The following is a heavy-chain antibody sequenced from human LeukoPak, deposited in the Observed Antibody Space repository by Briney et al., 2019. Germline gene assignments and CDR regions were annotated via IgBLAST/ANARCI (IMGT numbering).Heavy chain of an antibody. V-gene: IGHV1-18*01. CDR2: ISAYNGNT. CDR3: AGDSYDSSGYYYWNPYYYYMDV. D-gene: IGHD3-22*01. J-gene: IGHJ6*03. Sequence: ASVTVSCKASGYTFTSYGISWVRQAPGQGLEWMGWISAYNGNTNYAQKLQGRVTMTTDTSTSTAYMELRSLRSDDTAVYYCAGDSYDSSGYYYWNPYYYYMDVWGKGTTVTVSS. CDR1: GYTFTSYG.